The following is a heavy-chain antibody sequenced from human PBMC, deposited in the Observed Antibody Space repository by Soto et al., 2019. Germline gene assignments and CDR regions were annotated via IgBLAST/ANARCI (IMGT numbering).Heavy chain of an antibody. V-gene: IGHV4-30-2*01. CDR2: IYHSGST. Sequence: SETLSLTCAVSGGSISSGGYSWSWIRQPPGKGLEWIGYIYHSGSTYYNPSLKSRVTISVDRSKNQFSLKLSSVTAADTAVYYCARGHYGSGSYYAHFDYWGQGTLVTVYS. J-gene: IGHJ4*02. CDR3: ARGHYGSGSYYAHFDY. CDR1: GGSISSGGYS. D-gene: IGHD3-10*01.